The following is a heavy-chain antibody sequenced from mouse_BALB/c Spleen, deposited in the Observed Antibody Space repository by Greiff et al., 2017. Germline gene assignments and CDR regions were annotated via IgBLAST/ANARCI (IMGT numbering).Heavy chain of an antibody. V-gene: IGHV2-9*02. D-gene: IGHD1-1*01. CDR2: IWAGGST. CDR1: GFSLTRYG. Sequence: VKLMESGPGLVAPSQSLSITCTVSGFSLTRYGVHWVRQPPGKGLEWLGVIWAGGSTNYNSALMSRLSISKDNSKSQVFLKMNSLQTDDTAMYYCARERTYLLRSPLRYFDVWGAGTTVTVSS. J-gene: IGHJ1*01. CDR3: ARERTYLLRSPLRYFDV.